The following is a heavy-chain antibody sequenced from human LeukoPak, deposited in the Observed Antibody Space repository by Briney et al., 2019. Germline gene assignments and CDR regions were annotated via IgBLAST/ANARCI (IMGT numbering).Heavy chain of an antibody. V-gene: IGHV3-9*01. D-gene: IGHD5-18*01. J-gene: IGHJ4*02. CDR3: AKDKEVDTAMVTYYFDY. CDR2: ISWNSGSI. Sequence: GGSLRLSCAASGFTFDDYAMHWVRQAPGKGLEWVSGISWNSGSIGYADSVKGRFTISRDNAKNSLYLQMNSLRAEDTALYYCAKDKEVDTAMVTYYFDYWGQGTLVTVSS. CDR1: GFTFDDYA.